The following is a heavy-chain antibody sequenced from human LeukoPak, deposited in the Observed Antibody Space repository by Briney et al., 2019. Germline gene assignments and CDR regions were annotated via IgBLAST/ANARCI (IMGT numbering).Heavy chain of an antibody. CDR2: IVGSGGST. Sequence: PGGSLRLSCAASGFTFSSYSMNWVRQAPGKGLEWVSAIVGSGGSTYYADSVKGRFTISRDNSKNTLFLQMNSLRVEDTALYYCSKWGDYDVLTGYYDSDFWGQGTLVTVSS. D-gene: IGHD3-9*01. CDR1: GFTFSSYS. J-gene: IGHJ4*02. CDR3: SKWGDYDVLTGYYDSDF. V-gene: IGHV3-23*01.